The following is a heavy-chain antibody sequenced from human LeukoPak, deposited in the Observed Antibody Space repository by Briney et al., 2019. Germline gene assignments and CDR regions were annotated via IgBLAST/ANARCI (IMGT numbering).Heavy chain of an antibody. CDR1: GFTFSDYY. D-gene: IGHD6-13*01. CDR3: ARGGQDSSSWYPLFYYGMDV. J-gene: IGHJ6*02. V-gene: IGHV3-11*01. Sequence: GGSLRLSCAASGFTFSDYYMSWIRQAPGKGLEWVPYISSSGSTIYYADSVKGRFTISRDNAKNSLYLQMNSLRAEDTAVYYCARGGQDSSSWYPLFYYGMDVWGQGTTVTVSS. CDR2: ISSSGSTI.